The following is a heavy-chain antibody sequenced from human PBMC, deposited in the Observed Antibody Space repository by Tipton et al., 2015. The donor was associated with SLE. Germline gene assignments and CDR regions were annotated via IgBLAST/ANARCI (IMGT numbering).Heavy chain of an antibody. CDR2: IKYDGSEK. CDR3: ASGGHIDY. Sequence: SLRLSCAASGFTFSNYGMHWVRQAPGKGLEWVANIKYDGSEKHYVDSVKGRFTISRDNAKNSLYLQMNSLRAEDTAMYYCASGGHIDYCGQGTLVTVSS. CDR1: GFTFSNYG. V-gene: IGHV3-7*03. J-gene: IGHJ4*02.